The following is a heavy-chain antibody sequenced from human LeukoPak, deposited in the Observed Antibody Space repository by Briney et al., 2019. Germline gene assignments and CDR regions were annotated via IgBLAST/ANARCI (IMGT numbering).Heavy chain of an antibody. CDR3: ARDSVAVAGDRAFDI. V-gene: IGHV4-59*01. Sequence: SETLSLTCSVWGGPISWYYWSWIRQPPGKGLEWIGYIHYSGSTNYNPSLKSRVTISVDSSKNQFSLKLSSVTAADTAVYYCARDSVAVAGDRAFDIWGRGTMVTVSS. CDR1: GGPISWYY. CDR2: IHYSGST. D-gene: IGHD2-15*01. J-gene: IGHJ3*02.